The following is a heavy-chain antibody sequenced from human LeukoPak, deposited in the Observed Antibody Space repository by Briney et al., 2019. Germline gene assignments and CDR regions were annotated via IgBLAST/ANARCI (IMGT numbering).Heavy chain of an antibody. D-gene: IGHD3-10*01. J-gene: IGHJ4*02. Sequence: VASVKVSCKTSGYTFTGYYMHWVRQAPGQGLEWMGWINPNSGGTNYAQKFQGRVTMTRDTSISTAYMELSRLRSDDTAVYYCARESNSGSAVDYWGQGTLVTVSS. CDR3: ARESNSGSAVDY. V-gene: IGHV1-2*02. CDR1: GYTFTGYY. CDR2: INPNSGGT.